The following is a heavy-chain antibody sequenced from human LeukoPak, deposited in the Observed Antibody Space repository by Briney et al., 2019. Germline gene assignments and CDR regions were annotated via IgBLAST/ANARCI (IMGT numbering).Heavy chain of an antibody. J-gene: IGHJ4*02. CDR3: ARTWFSSGYYFFDY. CDR2: IYPGDSET. V-gene: IGHV5-51*01. Sequence: GASLKISCKGSGYSFSIYWIAWVRQMPGKGLEWMGIIYPGDSETRYSPSFQGQVTISADKSISTAYLQWSSLKASDTAIYYCARTWFSSGYYFFDYWGQGILVTVSS. D-gene: IGHD6-25*01. CDR1: GYSFSIYW.